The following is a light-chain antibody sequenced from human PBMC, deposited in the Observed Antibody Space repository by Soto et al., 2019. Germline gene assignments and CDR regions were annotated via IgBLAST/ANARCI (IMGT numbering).Light chain of an antibody. V-gene: IGLV2-14*01. CDR3: CSYKTSTNYV. CDR1: SSDISIYNY. J-gene: IGLJ1*01. CDR2: EVS. Sequence: QSVLTQPASVSGSPGQSITISCTGTSSDISIYNYVSWYQQHPGKAPKLIIYEVSNRPSGISNRFSGAKSGNTASLTISGLQVEDDADYYCCSYKTSTNYVFGAGTKVTVL.